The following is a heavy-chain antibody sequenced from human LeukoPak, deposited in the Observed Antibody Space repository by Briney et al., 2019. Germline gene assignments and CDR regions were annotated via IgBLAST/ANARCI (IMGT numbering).Heavy chain of an antibody. D-gene: IGHD2-2*01. Sequence: ASVKVSCKASGYTFTTHYMHWVRQAPGQGREWMGIINPSGDSASYAQKFQGRVTMTRDISTSTVYMQLSSLRAEDTAVYYCARGGSYCSSSSCPHDGLDFDYWGQGTLVTVS. J-gene: IGHJ4*02. V-gene: IGHV1-46*01. CDR3: ARGGSYCSSSSCPHDGLDFDY. CDR2: INPSGDSA. CDR1: GYTFTTHY.